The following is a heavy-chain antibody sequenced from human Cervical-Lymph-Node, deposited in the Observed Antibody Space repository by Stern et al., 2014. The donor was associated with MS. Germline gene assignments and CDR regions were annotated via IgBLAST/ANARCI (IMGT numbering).Heavy chain of an antibody. J-gene: IGHJ4*02. CDR2: IYPGDSDT. Sequence: EVQLVESGAEVKKPGESLKISCKGSGYSFTANWIAWVRQMPGKCLEWMGIIYPGDSDTRYRPSFQGQVTISADKSISTAYLQWSSLKASDTAMYYCARDYGDYAFDYWGQGTLVTVSS. CDR1: GYSFTANW. V-gene: IGHV5-51*01. D-gene: IGHD4-17*01. CDR3: ARDYGDYAFDY.